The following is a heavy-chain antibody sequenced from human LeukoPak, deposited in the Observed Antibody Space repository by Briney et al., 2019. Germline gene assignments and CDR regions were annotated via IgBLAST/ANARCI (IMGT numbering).Heavy chain of an antibody. V-gene: IGHV3-30*18. J-gene: IGHJ4*02. CDR1: GFTFSRYG. D-gene: IGHD1-26*01. CDR3: AKVYLVGATVDYYFDY. Sequence: GRSLRLSCEASGFTFSRYGMHWVRQAPGKGLEWVAVISYDGSNKYYADSVKGRFTISRDNSKNTLYLQMNSLRAEDTAVYYCAKVYLVGATVDYYFDYWGQGTLVTVSS. CDR2: ISYDGSNK.